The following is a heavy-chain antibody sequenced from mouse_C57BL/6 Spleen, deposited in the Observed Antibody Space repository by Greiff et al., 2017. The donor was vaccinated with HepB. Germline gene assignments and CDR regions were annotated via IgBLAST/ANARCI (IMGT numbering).Heavy chain of an antibody. CDR1: GYTFPSYW. V-gene: IGHV1-69*01. Sequence: VQLQQPGAELVMPGASVKLSCKASGYTFPSYWMHWVKQRPGQGLEWIGEVDPSDSYTNYNQKFKGKSTLTVDQSSSTAYMHLSSLTSEDSAVYDCARDGSSSMDYWGQGTSVTVSS. D-gene: IGHD1-1*01. CDR3: ARDGSSSMDY. CDR2: VDPSDSYT. J-gene: IGHJ4*01.